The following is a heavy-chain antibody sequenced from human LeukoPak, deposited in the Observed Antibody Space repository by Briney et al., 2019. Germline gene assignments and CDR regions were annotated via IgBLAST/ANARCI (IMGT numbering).Heavy chain of an antibody. CDR2: IYTSGSA. CDR3: ARGTGHYYDSSGYDY. J-gene: IGHJ4*02. D-gene: IGHD3-22*01. Sequence: SETLSLTCAAYGGSFSGYYWSWIRQPAGKGLEWIGRIYTSGSADYNPSLKSRVTMSVDTSKNQFSLKLSSVTAADTAVYYCARGTGHYYDSSGYDYWGQGTLVTVSS. CDR1: GGSFSGYY. V-gene: IGHV4-59*10.